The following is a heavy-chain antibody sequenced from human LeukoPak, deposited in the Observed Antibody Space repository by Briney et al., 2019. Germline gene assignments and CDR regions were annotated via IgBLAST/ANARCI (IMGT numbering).Heavy chain of an antibody. CDR2: IIPIFGTA. CDR3: ARARLYNWNGDAFDI. J-gene: IGHJ3*02. V-gene: IGHV1-69*06. D-gene: IGHD1-20*01. CDR1: GGTFSSYA. Sequence: SVKVSCKASGGTFSSYAISWVRQAPGQGLEWMGGIIPIFGTANYAQKFQGRVTITADKSTSTAYMELSSLRSEDTAVYYCARARLYNWNGDAFDIWGEGTMVTVSS.